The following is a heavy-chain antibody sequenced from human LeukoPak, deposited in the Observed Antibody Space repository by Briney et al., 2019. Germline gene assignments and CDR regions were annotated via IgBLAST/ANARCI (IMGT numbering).Heavy chain of an antibody. CDR2: IIPIFGTA. J-gene: IGHJ5*02. CDR3: ASGKGSGSLNWFDP. V-gene: IGHV1-69*06. Sequence: ASVKVPCTASGGTFSSYAISWVRQAPGQGLEWMGGIIPIFGTANYAQKFQGRVTITADKSTSTAYMELSSLRSEDTAVYYCASGKGSGSLNWFDPWGQGTLVTVSS. CDR1: GGTFSSYA. D-gene: IGHD3-10*01.